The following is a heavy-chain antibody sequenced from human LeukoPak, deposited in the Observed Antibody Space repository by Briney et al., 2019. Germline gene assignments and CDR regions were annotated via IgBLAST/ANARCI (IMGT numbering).Heavy chain of an antibody. V-gene: IGHV7-4-1*02. CDR3: ATQVRAAAGTTLDY. CDR1: GGTFSSYA. CDR2: INTNTGNP. D-gene: IGHD6-13*01. J-gene: IGHJ4*02. Sequence: ASVKVSCKASGGTFSSYAISWVRQAPGQGLEWMGWINTNTGNPTYAQGFTGRFVFSLDTSVSTAYLQISSLKAEDTAVYYCATQVRAAAGTTLDYWGQGTLVTVSS.